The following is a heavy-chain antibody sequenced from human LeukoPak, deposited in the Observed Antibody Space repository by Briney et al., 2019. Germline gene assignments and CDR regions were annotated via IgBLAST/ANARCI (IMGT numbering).Heavy chain of an antibody. V-gene: IGHV5-51*01. CDR2: IYPGDSDT. CDR3: ARSWGHYSNLYFDY. Sequence: PGESLKISCKGSGYSFTSYWIGWVRQMPGKGLEWMWSIYPGDSDTRYRPSFQGQVTISADRSITTAYLQWSSLKASDTAMYYCARSWGHYSNLYFDYWGQGTLVTVSS. D-gene: IGHD4-11*01. J-gene: IGHJ4*02. CDR1: GYSFTSYW.